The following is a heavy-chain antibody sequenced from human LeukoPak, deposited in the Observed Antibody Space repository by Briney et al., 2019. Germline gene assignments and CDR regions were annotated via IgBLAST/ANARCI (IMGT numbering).Heavy chain of an antibody. V-gene: IGHV1-18*01. J-gene: IGHJ4*02. D-gene: IGHD2-2*02. CDR2: ISAYNGNT. CDR3: ARVSGPGYCSSTSCYMNY. Sequence: ASVKVSCKASGYTFTSYGISWARQAPGQGLEWMGWISAYNGNTNYAQKLQGRVTMTTDTSTSTAYMELRSLRSDDTAVYYCARVSGPGYCSSTSCYMNYWGQGTLVTVSS. CDR1: GYTFTSYG.